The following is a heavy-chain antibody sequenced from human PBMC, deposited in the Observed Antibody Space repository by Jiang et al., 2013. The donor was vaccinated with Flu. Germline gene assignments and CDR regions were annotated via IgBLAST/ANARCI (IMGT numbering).Heavy chain of an antibody. CDR2: IYYSGST. D-gene: IGHD3-9*01. CDR3: ARGGDYDILTGSLGDFDY. CDR1: GGSISSYY. J-gene: IGHJ4*02. V-gene: IGHV4-59*01. Sequence: PGLVKPSETLSLTCTVSGGSISSYYWSWIRQPPGKGLEWIGYIYYSGSTNYNPSLKSRVTISVDTSKNQFSLKLSSVTAADTAVYYCARGGDYDILTGSLGDFDYWGQGTLVTVSS.